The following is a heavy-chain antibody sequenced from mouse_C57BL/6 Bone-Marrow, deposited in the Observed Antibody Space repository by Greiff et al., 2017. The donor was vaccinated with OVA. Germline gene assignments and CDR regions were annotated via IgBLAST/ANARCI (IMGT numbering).Heavy chain of an antibody. CDR2: ISNGGGST. D-gene: IGHD1-1*02. V-gene: IGHV5-12*01. CDR1: GFTFSDYY. CDR3: ARHGGGAWFAY. Sequence: EVHLVESGGGLVQPGGSLKLSCAASGFTFSDYYMYWVRQTPEKRLEWVAYISNGGGSTYYPDTVKGRFTISRDNAKNTLYLQMSRLKSEDTAMYYCARHGGGAWFAYWGQGTLVTVSA. J-gene: IGHJ3*01.